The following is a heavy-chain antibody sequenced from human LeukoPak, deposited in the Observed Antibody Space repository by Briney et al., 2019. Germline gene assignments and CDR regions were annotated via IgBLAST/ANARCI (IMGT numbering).Heavy chain of an antibody. CDR1: GFTFSNHW. CDR2: VDGGGSST. Sequence: PGGSLRLSCAASGFTFSNHWMHWVRQVPGKGPVWVSRVDGGGSSTSYADSVKGRFSISRDNAKSTLYLQMDSLIVEDTAVYYCARGPGSSGGAYVGDYWGHGTLVTVSS. J-gene: IGHJ4*01. D-gene: IGHD6-19*01. V-gene: IGHV3-74*01. CDR3: ARGPGSSGGAYVGDY.